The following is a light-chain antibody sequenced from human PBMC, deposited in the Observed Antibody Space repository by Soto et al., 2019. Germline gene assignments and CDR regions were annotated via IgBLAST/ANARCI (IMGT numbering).Light chain of an antibody. CDR2: DAS. Sequence: SAGTLSLTPKERAPLSCRASRSVSSSYLAWYQQKPGQAPRLLIYDASNRATGIPARFSGSGSGADFTLTISSLEPEDFAGYYCQQRSNWPAPFCQRTRLEI. CDR3: QQRSNWPAP. J-gene: IGKJ5*01. CDR1: RSVSSSY. V-gene: IGKV3-11*01.